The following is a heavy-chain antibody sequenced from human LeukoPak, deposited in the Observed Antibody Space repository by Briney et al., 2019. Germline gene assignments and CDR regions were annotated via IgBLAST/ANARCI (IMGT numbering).Heavy chain of an antibody. CDR2: IYHSGST. J-gene: IGHJ4*02. CDR3: ARESFGKPNYFDY. D-gene: IGHD3-3*01. CDR1: GVSISSYY. V-gene: IGHV4-59*12. Sequence: SETLPLTCTVSGVSISSYYWSWIRQPPGKGLEWIGYIYHSGSTYYNPSLKSRVTISVDRSKNQFSLKLSSVTAADTAVYYCARESFGKPNYFDYWGQGTLVTVSS.